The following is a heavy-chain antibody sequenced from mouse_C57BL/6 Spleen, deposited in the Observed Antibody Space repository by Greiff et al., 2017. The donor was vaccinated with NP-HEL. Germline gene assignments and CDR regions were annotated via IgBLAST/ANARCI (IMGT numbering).Heavy chain of an antibody. CDR1: GFSLSTFGMG. D-gene: IGHD1-1*01. CDR2: IWWDDDK. J-gene: IGHJ4*01. V-gene: IGHV8-8*01. CDR3: ARIAGDYYGSSPHYYAMDY. Sequence: QVTLKESGPGILQPSQTLSLTCSFSGFSLSTFGMGVGWIRQPSGKGLEWLAHIWWDDDKYYNPALQSRLTLSTDTSKNQVVRKNANVDTADTATYYCARIAGDYYGSSPHYYAMDYWGQGTSVTVSS.